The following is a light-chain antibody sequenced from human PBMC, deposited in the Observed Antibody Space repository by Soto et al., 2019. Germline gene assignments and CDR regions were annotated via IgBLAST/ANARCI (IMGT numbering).Light chain of an antibody. J-gene: IGLJ3*02. Sequence: QSVLTQPPSASGTPGQRVTISCSGSSSNIGSNYVYWYQQLPGTAPKLLIYRNNQRPSGVPERFSGSRSGTSASLAISGLGSEDEADYYCASWDDSLSGVFGGGTKLTVL. V-gene: IGLV1-47*01. CDR2: RNN. CDR3: ASWDDSLSGV. CDR1: SSNIGSNY.